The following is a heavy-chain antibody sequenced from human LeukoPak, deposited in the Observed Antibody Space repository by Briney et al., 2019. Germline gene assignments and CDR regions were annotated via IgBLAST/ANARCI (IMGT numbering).Heavy chain of an antibody. V-gene: IGHV1-2*02. CDR1: GYTFTGYY. Sequence: ASVKVSCKASGYTFTGYYMHWVRQAPGQGLEWMGWINPNSGGTNYAQRFQGRVTMTRDTSISTAYMELSRLRSDDTAVYYCARENPASGGSDPWGQGTLVTVSS. D-gene: IGHD3-10*01. CDR3: ARENPASGGSDP. CDR2: INPNSGGT. J-gene: IGHJ5*02.